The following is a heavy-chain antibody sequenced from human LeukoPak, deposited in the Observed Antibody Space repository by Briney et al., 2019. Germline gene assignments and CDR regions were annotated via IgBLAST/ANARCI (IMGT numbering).Heavy chain of an antibody. Sequence: SETLSLTCAVYGGSFSGYYWSWIRQPPGKGLEWIGEINHSGSTNYNPSLKSRVTISVDTSKNQFSLKLSSVTAADTAVFYCARSSWSLFDYWGQGTLVTVSS. J-gene: IGHJ4*02. CDR1: GGSFSGYY. D-gene: IGHD1-26*01. CDR3: ARSSWSLFDY. V-gene: IGHV4-34*01. CDR2: INHSGST.